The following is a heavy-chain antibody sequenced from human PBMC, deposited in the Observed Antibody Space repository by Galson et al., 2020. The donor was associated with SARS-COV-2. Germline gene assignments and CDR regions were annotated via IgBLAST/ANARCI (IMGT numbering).Heavy chain of an antibody. V-gene: IGHV3-72*01. J-gene: IGHJ4*02. CDR1: GFTLSDHY. CDR3: GGWSDGSADY. D-gene: IGHD2-15*01. Sequence: TGGSLRLSCAASGFTLSDHYIDWVRQAPGKGLEWVARSQNRRNSYTTEYAASVNGRFTIPRDDSKNSLYLQMNSLKTEDTAVYYWGGWSDGSADYWGQGTLVTVAS. CDR2: SQNRRNSYTT.